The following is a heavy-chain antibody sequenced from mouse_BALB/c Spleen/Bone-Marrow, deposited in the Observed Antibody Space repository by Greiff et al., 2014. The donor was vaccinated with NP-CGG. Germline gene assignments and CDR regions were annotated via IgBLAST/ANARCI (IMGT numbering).Heavy chain of an antibody. J-gene: IGHJ2*01. CDR1: GYTFTDHA. D-gene: IGHD1-1*01. CDR2: ISPGTGSI. V-gene: IGHV1S53*02. CDR3: NYYGNTFDY. Sequence: QVQLKESDAELVKPGASVKISCKASGYTFTDHAIHWVKQKPVQGLEWIGYISPGTGSIKYNEKFKDKVTLTADKSSSTAYMQLNSLTSEDSTVYFCNYYGNTFDYWGQGTTLTVSS.